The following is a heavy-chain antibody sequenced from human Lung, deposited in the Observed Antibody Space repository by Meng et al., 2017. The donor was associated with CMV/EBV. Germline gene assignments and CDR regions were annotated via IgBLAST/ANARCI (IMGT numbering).Heavy chain of an antibody. J-gene: IGHJ4*02. Sequence: QVRLGESGGGVVQPGGSLRRSCAASGFTFTSYGMHWVRQAPGKGLEWVAFIRYDESDKYYGESVKGRFTISRDTSRNTLDLQMNSLRPEDTGVYYCAKDDPVLHQWGQGTLVTVSS. CDR3: AKDDPVLHQ. V-gene: IGHV3-30*02. CDR1: GFTFTSYG. CDR2: IRYDESDK.